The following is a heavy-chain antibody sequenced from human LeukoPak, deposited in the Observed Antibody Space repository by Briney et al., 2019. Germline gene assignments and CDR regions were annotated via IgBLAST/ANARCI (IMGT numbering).Heavy chain of an antibody. CDR2: ITGSGGST. CDR1: GFTFANYA. V-gene: IGHV3-23*01. CDR3: AKDRRGTAMVINFVY. Sequence: LTGGSLRLSCAASGFTFANYAMSWVRQAPGKGLEWVSAITGSGGSTYYADSVKGRFTISRDNSKNTLYLQMNSLRAEDTAVYYCAKDRRGTAMVINFVYWGQGTLVTVSS. D-gene: IGHD5-18*01. J-gene: IGHJ4*02.